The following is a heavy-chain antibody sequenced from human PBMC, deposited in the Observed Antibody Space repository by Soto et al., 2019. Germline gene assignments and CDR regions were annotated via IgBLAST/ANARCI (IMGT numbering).Heavy chain of an antibody. J-gene: IGHJ6*03. CDR2: ISSNGVGT. D-gene: IGHD3-16*01. Sequence: EVQLAESGGGLAQPGGSLRLSCAASGFTLSGYAMDWVRQAPGKGLEYVSGISSNGVGTYYANSVQGRFTISRDNSKNKVYLQMGSLRPEDMDVYYCARRACPDFYYMDVWGKGTTVTVSS. V-gene: IGHV3-64*01. CDR3: ARRACPDFYYMDV. CDR1: GFTLSGYA.